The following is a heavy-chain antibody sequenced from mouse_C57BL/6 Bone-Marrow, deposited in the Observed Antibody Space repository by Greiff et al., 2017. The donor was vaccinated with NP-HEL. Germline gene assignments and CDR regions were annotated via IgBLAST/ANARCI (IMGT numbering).Heavy chain of an antibody. D-gene: IGHD1-1*01. J-gene: IGHJ2*01. CDR1: GYSITSDY. CDR3: ERGYGSSYDYFDY. V-gene: IGHV3-8*01. Sequence: EVQLQESGPGLAKPSQTLSLTCSVTGYSITSDYWNWIRKFPGHKLEYMGYISYSGSTYYNPSLKSRISITRDTSKNQYYLQLKSVTTEDTATYYCERGYGSSYDYFDYWGQGTTLTVSS. CDR2: ISYSGST.